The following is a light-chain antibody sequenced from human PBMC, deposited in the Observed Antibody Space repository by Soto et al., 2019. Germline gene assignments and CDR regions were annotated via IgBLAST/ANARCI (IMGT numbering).Light chain of an antibody. V-gene: IGKV3-11*01. CDR2: AAS. Sequence: SQSVGKYLVWYQQKPGQAPRLLIYAASTRATGIPARFTDSESGTDFTLTISSLEPEDFAVYYSLQRGNRPPWTFGQGTKADNK. J-gene: IGKJ1*01. CDR3: LQRGNRPPWT. CDR1: QSVGKY.